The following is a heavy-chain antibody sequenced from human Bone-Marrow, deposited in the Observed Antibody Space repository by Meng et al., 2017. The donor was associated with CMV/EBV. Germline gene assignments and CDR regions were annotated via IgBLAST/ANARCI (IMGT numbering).Heavy chain of an antibody. Sequence: GESLKISCAASGFTFSSYSMNWVRQAPGKGLEWVSYISSSSSTIYYADSVKGRFTISRDNAKNSLYLQMNSLRAEDTAVYYCARGGNSGYYYGMDVWSQGTTVTVSS. CDR1: GFTFSSYS. V-gene: IGHV3-48*04. CDR2: ISSSSSTI. D-gene: IGHD4-23*01. J-gene: IGHJ6*02. CDR3: ARGGNSGYYYGMDV.